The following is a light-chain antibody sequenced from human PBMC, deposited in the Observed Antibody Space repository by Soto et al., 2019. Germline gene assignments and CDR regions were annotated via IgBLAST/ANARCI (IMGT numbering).Light chain of an antibody. CDR1: QDIRNF. V-gene: IGKV1-33*01. J-gene: IGKJ4*01. Sequence: DIQMTQSPSSLSASVGDRVTITCQASQDIRNFLNRYQHKPGKAPRLLIYDASNLETGVPSRFSGGGSGRGFTFTISSLQPEDFATYYCQQYDNLPLTFGGGTKVEI. CDR2: DAS. CDR3: QQYDNLPLT.